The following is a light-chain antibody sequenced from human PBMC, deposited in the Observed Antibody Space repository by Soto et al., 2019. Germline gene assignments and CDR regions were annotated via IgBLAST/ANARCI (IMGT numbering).Light chain of an antibody. V-gene: IGLV1-44*01. Sequence: QSVLTHPPSASGTPGQRVTISCSGSSSNIGDNAVNWYQQLPGTAPKLLIYSNNQRPSGVPDRFSGSKSGTSASLAISGLQSEDEADYYCAAWDDSLNGYVFGTGTKVPS. CDR3: AAWDDSLNGYV. CDR1: SSNIGDNA. CDR2: SNN. J-gene: IGLJ1*01.